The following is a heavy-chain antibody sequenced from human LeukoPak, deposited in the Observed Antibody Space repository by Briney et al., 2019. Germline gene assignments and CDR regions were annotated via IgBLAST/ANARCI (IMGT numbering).Heavy chain of an antibody. D-gene: IGHD6-13*01. J-gene: IGHJ4*02. CDR3: AGAITAAGNSFDY. V-gene: IGHV4-34*01. CDR2: INHSGST. CDR1: GGSFSGYY. Sequence: SGTLSLTCAVYGGSFSGYYWSWIRQPPGKGLEWIGEINHSGSTNYNPSLKSRVTISVDTSKNQFSLKLSSVTAADTAVYYCAGAITAAGNSFDYWGQGTLVTVSS.